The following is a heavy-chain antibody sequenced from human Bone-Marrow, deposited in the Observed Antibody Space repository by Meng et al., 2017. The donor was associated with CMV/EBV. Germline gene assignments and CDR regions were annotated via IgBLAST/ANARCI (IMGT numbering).Heavy chain of an antibody. J-gene: IGHJ6*02. Sequence: SVKVSCKASGGTYSSYAISWVRQAPGQGLEYMGGMIPIFGTANYAQKFQGRVTITTDESTSTAYMELSSLRSEDTAVYYCATAAGTYYYYYGMDVWGQGTTVTVSS. V-gene: IGHV1-69*05. CDR3: ATAAGTYYYYYGMDV. CDR1: GGTYSSYA. D-gene: IGHD6-13*01. CDR2: MIPIFGTA.